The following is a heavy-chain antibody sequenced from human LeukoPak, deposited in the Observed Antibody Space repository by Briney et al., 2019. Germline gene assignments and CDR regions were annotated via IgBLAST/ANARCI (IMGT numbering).Heavy chain of an antibody. CDR2: IYDTGNT. CDR1: GGSISNYY. V-gene: IGHV4-59*08. J-gene: IGHJ4*02. D-gene: IGHD5/OR15-5a*01. CDR3: ARQDVDLVSTIFDH. Sequence: SETLSLTCSVSGGSISNYYWSWIRQPPGEGLEWIGYIYDTGNTNYNPSLKSRVTMSVDTSKNQFSLELSSVTAADTAVYYCARQDVDLVSTIFDHWGQGSLVTVSS.